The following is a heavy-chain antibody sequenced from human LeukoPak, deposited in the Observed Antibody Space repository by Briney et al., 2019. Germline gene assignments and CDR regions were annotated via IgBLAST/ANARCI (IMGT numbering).Heavy chain of an antibody. CDR3: AKGRYCSSTSCPYMDV. CDR2: IWYDGSNK. V-gene: IGHV3-33*06. Sequence: GRSLRLSCAASGFTLSSYGMHWVRQAPGKGLEWVAAIWYDGSNKYYTDFVKGRFTISRDNSKNTLYLQMNSLRAEDTAVYYCAKGRYCSSTSCPYMDVWGKGTTVTVSS. J-gene: IGHJ6*03. D-gene: IGHD2-2*01. CDR1: GFTLSSYG.